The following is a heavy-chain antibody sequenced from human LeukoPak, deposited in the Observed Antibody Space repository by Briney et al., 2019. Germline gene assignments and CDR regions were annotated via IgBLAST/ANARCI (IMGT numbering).Heavy chain of an antibody. V-gene: IGHV3-21*01. D-gene: IGHD6-19*01. CDR1: GFTFSSYG. Sequence: PGGSLRLSCAASGFTFSSYGMSWVRQAPGKGLEWVSAISGSSSYIYYADSVKGRFTISRDNAKNSLYLQMNSLRAEDTAVYYCAREMLAAVAAQSWGQGTLVTVSS. CDR3: AREMLAAVAAQS. J-gene: IGHJ5*02. CDR2: ISGSSSYI.